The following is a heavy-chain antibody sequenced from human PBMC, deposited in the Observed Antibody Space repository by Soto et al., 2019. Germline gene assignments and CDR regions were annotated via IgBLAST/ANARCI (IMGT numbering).Heavy chain of an antibody. CDR3: ARHLDSGGNVYFDY. D-gene: IGHD4-17*01. CDR1: GGSISSSGYY. CDR2: MYSSGNT. Sequence: XETLSLTCSASGGSISSSGYYWGWIRQPPGKGLEWIGSMYSSGNTHYGPSLKSRVTISADMSKNHFSLKLSSVTAADTAVYYCARHLDSGGNVYFDYWGQGTLVTVSS. J-gene: IGHJ4*02. V-gene: IGHV4-39*01.